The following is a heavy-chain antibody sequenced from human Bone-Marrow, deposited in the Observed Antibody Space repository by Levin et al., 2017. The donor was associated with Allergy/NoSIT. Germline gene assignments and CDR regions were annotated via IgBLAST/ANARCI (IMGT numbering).Heavy chain of an antibody. CDR3: ARVIGAAGV. J-gene: IGHJ4*02. CDR1: GYTFTTYN. D-gene: IGHD6-13*01. Sequence: PGGSLRLSCKASGYTFTTYNINWVRQATGQGLEWMGWMNPNSGNTGYAEKFQGRVTMTRDTSINTAYMELSSLRSEDTAVYYCARVIGAAGVWGQGTLVTVSS. V-gene: IGHV1-8*01. CDR2: MNPNSGNT.